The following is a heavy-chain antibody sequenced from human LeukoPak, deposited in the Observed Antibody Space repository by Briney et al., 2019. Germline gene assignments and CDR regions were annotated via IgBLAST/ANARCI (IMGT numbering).Heavy chain of an antibody. CDR2: INPNSGST. D-gene: IGHD5-12*01. Sequence: ASVRVSCTASGYTFTSYDMHWVRQAPGQGLEWMGWINPNSGSTNYAQTFQGRVTMTRDTSISTAYMELSRLRSDDTAVYYCARREDGGYEWFDPWGQGTLVTVSS. CDR1: GYTFTSYD. CDR3: ARREDGGYEWFDP. J-gene: IGHJ5*02. V-gene: IGHV1-2*02.